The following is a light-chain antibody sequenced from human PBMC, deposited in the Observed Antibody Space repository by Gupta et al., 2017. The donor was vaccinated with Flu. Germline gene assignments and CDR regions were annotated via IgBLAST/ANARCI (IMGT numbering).Light chain of an antibody. CDR2: KAS. Sequence: DIQMTQSPSTLSASVGDRVTITCRASQSISTWLAWYQQKPEKAPKLLIYKASRGERGGPSSFSGCGCAKEFSLPCCGRQCDDCYYYYDQQDYSYWSFGQGTQVEIK. CDR3: QQDYSYWS. CDR1: QSISTW. V-gene: IGKV1-5*03. J-gene: IGKJ1*01.